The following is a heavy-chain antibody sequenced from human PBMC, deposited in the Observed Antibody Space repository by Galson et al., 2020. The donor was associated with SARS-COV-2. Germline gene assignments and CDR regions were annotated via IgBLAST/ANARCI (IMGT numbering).Heavy chain of an antibody. CDR3: AKLAEGRRSSEDY. V-gene: IGHV4-59*08. CDR2: ISYDGST. Sequence: ETSETLSLTCAVSIGSMTSPYWSWIRQAPGKGLEWIGYISYDGSTTYNPSLKSRVTFSIDTSMHQFSLRLTSVTAADTALYYCAKLAEGRRSSEDYWGQGTRVTVSS. D-gene: IGHD1-26*01. CDR1: IGSMTSPY. J-gene: IGHJ4*02.